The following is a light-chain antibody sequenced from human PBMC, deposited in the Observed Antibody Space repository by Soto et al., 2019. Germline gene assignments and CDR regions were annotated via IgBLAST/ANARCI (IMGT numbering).Light chain of an antibody. CDR2: EVT. CDR1: SSDVGSYNY. V-gene: IGLV2-14*01. Sequence: QSALTQPTSVSGSPGQAITISCTGTSSDVGSYNYVSWYQQHPGKSPKLMIFEVTNRPSGVSNRFSGSKSGNTSSLTISGLQTEDEAHYYFSSYTSSTTLVFGGGTKVTVL. J-gene: IGLJ2*01. CDR3: SSYTSSTTLV.